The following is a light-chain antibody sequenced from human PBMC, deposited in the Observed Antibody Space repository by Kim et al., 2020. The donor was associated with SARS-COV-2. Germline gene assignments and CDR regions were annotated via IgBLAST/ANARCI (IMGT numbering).Light chain of an antibody. CDR1: AGAVTTGHF. Sequence: GTFTLTCGSGAGAVTTGHFPYWFQQKPGQAPRTLLYDTSQRHSWTPARFSGSLLGGKAALTLSGAQPEDEAEYFCLLSYSGARFHVFGTGTKVTVL. J-gene: IGLJ1*01. V-gene: IGLV7-46*01. CDR2: DTS. CDR3: LLSYSGARFHV.